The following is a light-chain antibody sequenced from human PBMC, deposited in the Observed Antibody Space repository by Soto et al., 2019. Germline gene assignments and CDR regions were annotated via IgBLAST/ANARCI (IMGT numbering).Light chain of an antibody. V-gene: IGKV1-5*03. CDR2: KAS. J-gene: IGKJ4*01. CDR3: QQYNTSPLT. Sequence: DIQMTQSPSTLSASVGDRVTITCRASQTISTWLAWYQQKPGKAPKLLIYKASSLEGGVPSRFSGSGSATEFNITISSLQPDDFATYYCQQYNTSPLTFGGGTTVDIK. CDR1: QTISTW.